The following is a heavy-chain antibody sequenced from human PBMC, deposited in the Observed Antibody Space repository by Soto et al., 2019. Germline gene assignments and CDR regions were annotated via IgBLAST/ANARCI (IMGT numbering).Heavy chain of an antibody. D-gene: IGHD4-17*01. V-gene: IGHV1-18*01. J-gene: IGHJ6*02. Sequence: QVQLVQSGAEVKKPGASVKVSCKASGYTFTSYGISWVRQAPGQGLEWMGWISAYNGNTNYAQKLQGRVTMTTDTSTSTAYMALRSLRSDDTAVYYCARLIIDYGDYYGMDVWGQGTTVIVSS. CDR3: ARLIIDYGDYYGMDV. CDR2: ISAYNGNT. CDR1: GYTFTSYG.